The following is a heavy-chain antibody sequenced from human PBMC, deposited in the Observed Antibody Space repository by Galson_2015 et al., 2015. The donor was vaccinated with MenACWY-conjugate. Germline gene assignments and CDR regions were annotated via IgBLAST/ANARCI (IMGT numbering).Heavy chain of an antibody. J-gene: IGHJ4*02. D-gene: IGHD4-17*01. CDR2: IGGSGNYI. V-gene: IGHV3-21*06. Sequence: SLRLSCAASGFTFSSYSMNWVRQAPGKGLEWVSCIGGSGNYISYADSVRGRFTISRDNAENSLYLQMDSLRTEDTAVYYCARVLWRDGDDGDYWGQGTLVTVSS. CDR3: ARVLWRDGDDGDY. CDR1: GFTFSSYS.